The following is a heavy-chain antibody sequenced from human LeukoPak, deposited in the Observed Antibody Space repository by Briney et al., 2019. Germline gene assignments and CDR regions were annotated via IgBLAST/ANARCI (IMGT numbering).Heavy chain of an antibody. CDR2: IYYNGST. V-gene: IGHV4-59*08. Sequence: SETLSLTCSVSGGSITSYYWSWIRQPPGKGLEWIGYIYYNGSTKYSASLKSRVTISVDTSETQFSLKLRSVTAADTAVYYCARRGGLYCSGGRCYHYYFDYWGQGTLVTVSS. J-gene: IGHJ4*02. CDR1: GGSITSYY. D-gene: IGHD2-15*01. CDR3: ARRGGLYCSGGRCYHYYFDY.